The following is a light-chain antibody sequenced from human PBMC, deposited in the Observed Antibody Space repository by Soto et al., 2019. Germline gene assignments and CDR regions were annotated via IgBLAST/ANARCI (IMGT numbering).Light chain of an antibody. J-gene: IGKJ3*01. V-gene: IGKV1-39*01. CDR1: QNINSY. CDR3: QQTSSAPFT. CDR2: GAS. Sequence: EIQMTQSPYSLSAAVGDRVTIASRASQNINSYLNWYQQKPGKAPKLLIFGASSLQTGVPARFSGGGSRTDFTLTITSLQPEDFATYYCQQTSSAPFTFGPGTKVDIK.